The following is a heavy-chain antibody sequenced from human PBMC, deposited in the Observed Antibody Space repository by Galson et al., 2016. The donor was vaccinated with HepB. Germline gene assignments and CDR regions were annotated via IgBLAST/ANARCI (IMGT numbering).Heavy chain of an antibody. V-gene: IGHV4-61*01. J-gene: IGHJ6*03. Sequence: SETLSLTCSVSDDSVKSGSYYWSWIRQPPGKPLEWIGRINFSGRNDYSPSLRNRVTILVDTSKNQFSLKLSSVTAADTAIYYCAGTTLPFGNRRDSYYYSDVWGKGTPVIVSS. CDR3: AGTTLPFGNRRDSYYYSDV. CDR1: DDSVKSGSYY. D-gene: IGHD1-1*01. CDR2: INFSGRN.